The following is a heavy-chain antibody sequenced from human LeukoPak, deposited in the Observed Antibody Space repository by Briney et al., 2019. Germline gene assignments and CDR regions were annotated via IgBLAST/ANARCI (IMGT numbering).Heavy chain of an antibody. CDR2: ISYDGSKK. CDR3: VREGRSSRWDDWYFDL. CDR1: GFTFSRHA. J-gene: IGHJ2*01. D-gene: IGHD6-13*01. Sequence: PGRSLRLSCAASGFTFSRHATHWVRQAPGKGLEWVAVISYDGSKKYYADSVKGRFTISRDNSKNTLYLQMNSLRAEDTAVYYCVREGRSSRWDDWYFDLWGRGTLVTVSS. V-gene: IGHV3-30*04.